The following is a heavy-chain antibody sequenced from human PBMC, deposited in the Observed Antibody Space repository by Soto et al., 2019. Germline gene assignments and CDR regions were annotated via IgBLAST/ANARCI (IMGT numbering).Heavy chain of an antibody. D-gene: IGHD4-4*01. CDR2: IYFSGST. CDR3: ASLGTTLTTFDY. Sequence: QLQLQESGPGLVKPSETLSLTCTVSGVSISSSSYYWGWIRQTPGKGLEWIGTIYFSGSTYYNPSLKSRVTISVDRSKNQFSLKLTSVTAADTAVYYCASLGTTLTTFDYWGQGTLVTVSS. CDR1: GVSISSSSYY. J-gene: IGHJ4*02. V-gene: IGHV4-39*07.